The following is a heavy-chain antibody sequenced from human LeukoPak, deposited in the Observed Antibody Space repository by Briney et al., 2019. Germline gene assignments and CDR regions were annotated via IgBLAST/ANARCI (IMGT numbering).Heavy chain of an antibody. V-gene: IGHV3-30-3*01. CDR3: ARDQRGDSAYDFDY. Sequence: PGRSLRLSCAASGFTFSSYAMHWVRQAPGKGLEWVAVISYDGSNKYYADSVKGRFTISRDNAKNSLYLQMNSLRAEDTAVYYCARDQRGDSAYDFDYWGQGILVTVSS. CDR1: GFTFSSYA. D-gene: IGHD5-12*01. J-gene: IGHJ4*02. CDR2: ISYDGSNK.